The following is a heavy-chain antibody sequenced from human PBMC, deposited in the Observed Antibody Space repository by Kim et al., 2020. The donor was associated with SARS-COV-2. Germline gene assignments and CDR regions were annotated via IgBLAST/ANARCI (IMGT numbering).Heavy chain of an antibody. V-gene: IGHV3-7*01. D-gene: IGHD6-13*01. Sequence: YVAALKGRLTTSRANAQNSLYLTMNSLRAEDTAIYYCARGLTAALYYFDYWGQGTLVTVSS. CDR3: ARGLTAALYYFDY. J-gene: IGHJ4*02.